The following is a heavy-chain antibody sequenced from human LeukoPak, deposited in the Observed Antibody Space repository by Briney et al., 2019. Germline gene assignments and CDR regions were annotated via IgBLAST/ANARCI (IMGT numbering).Heavy chain of an antibody. CDR3: ARQTGSGLFILP. V-gene: IGHV4-39*01. D-gene: IGHD3/OR15-3a*01. CDR1: GVSISSSNSY. Sequence: PSETLSLTCTVSGVSISSSNSYWGWIRQPPGKGLEWISSIYYSGYTYYNASLKSQVSISIDTSKHQFSLRLTSVTAADTAVYYCARQTGSGLFILPGGQGTLVTVSS. J-gene: IGHJ4*02. CDR2: IYYSGYT.